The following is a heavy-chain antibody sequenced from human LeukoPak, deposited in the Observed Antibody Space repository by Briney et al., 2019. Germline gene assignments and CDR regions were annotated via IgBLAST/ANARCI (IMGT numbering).Heavy chain of an antibody. CDR2: ISAYSGNT. D-gene: IGHD1-26*01. V-gene: IGHV1-18*01. CDR1: GYTFTSYG. Sequence: GASVKVSCKASGYTFTSYGISWVRRAPGQGLEWMGWISAYSGNTNYAQKLQGRVTMTTDTSTSTAYMELRSLRSDDTAVYYCASLIISGSYYFDYWGQGTLVTVSS. CDR3: ASLIISGSYYFDY. J-gene: IGHJ4*02.